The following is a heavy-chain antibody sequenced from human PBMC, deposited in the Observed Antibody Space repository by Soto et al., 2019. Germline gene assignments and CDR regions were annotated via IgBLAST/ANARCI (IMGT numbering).Heavy chain of an antibody. CDR1: GDSISTVDYF. J-gene: IGHJ5*01. D-gene: IGHD2-15*01. CDR3: ARGRYCLTGRCFPNWFDS. Sequence: LSLTCSVSGDSISTVDYFWAWIRQPPGQALEYIGYIYKSTTTYYNPSFESRVAISLDTSKSQFSLNVTSVTAADTAVYFCARGRYCLTGRCFPNWFDSWGQGTLVTVSS. CDR2: IYKSTTT. V-gene: IGHV4-30-4*01.